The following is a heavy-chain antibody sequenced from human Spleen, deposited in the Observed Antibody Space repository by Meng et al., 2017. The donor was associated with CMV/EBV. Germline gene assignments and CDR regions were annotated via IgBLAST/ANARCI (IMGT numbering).Heavy chain of an antibody. J-gene: IGHJ4*02. CDR2: FLTLFGTT. CDR1: VVSFNSYA. V-gene: IGHV1-69*05. Sequence: SVVSFNSYAIIAVRQAPGQELEGVVGFLTLFGTTNYAQKFQDRVTITTDKSATTVYMVLTSLRSADTAVYYCARAEEGFLEGLCDDWGQGTLVTVSS. D-gene: IGHD3-16*01. CDR3: ARAEEGFLEGLCDD.